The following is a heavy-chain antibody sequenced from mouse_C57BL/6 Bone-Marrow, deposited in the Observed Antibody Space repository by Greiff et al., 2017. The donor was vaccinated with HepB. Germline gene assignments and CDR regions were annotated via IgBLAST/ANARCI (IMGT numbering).Heavy chain of an antibody. J-gene: IGHJ3*01. CDR2: IDPENGDT. Sequence: VQLKESGAELVRPGASVKLSCTASGFNIKDDYMHWVKQRPEQGLEWIGWIDPENGDTEYASKFQGKATITADTSTNTAYLQLSSLTSEDTSVYYCTPRGFRFAYWGQGTLVTVSA. CDR1: GFNIKDDY. V-gene: IGHV14-4*01. D-gene: IGHD3-1*01. CDR3: TPRGFRFAY.